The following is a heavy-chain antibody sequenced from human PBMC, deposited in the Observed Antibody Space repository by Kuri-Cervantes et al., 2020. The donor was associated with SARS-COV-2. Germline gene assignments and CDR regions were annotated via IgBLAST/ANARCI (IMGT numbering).Heavy chain of an antibody. CDR3: ARDLICSTCDTPDYYGMDV. CDR2: IYSGGST. Sequence: GGSLRLSCAASGFPVASNYINWVRQAPEKGLEWVSSIYSGGSTHYAESLKGRFTISRDTSKNTVYLQMNGLRGEDTGVYYCARDLICSTCDTPDYYGMDVWGQGTTVTVSS. V-gene: IGHV3-66*01. J-gene: IGHJ6*02. CDR1: GFPVASNY. D-gene: IGHD2-15*01.